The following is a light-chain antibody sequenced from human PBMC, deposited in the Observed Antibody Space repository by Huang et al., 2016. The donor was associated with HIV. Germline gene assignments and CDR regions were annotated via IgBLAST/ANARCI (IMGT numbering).Light chain of an antibody. CDR1: QSIGSS. V-gene: IGKV6-21*02. Sequence: EIVLTQFPDFQSVTPKEKVTITCRASQSIGSSLHWYQQKPDQPPEVRIKYASQSMSGVPSRFTGSGSGTEFTLTINSLEAGDAATYYCHQSSSFPWTFGQGTKVEIK. CDR3: HQSSSFPWT. CDR2: YAS. J-gene: IGKJ1*01.